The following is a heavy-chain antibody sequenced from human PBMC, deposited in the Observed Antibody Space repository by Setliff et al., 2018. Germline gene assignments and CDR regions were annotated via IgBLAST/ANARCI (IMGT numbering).Heavy chain of an antibody. CDR1: GFTFGSYW. D-gene: IGHD3-9*01. J-gene: IGHJ4*02. CDR3: ANHNPARRALNGTPLDN. V-gene: IGHV3-7*01. CDR2: IKQDGSQK. Sequence: LRLSCAASGFTFGSYWMSWVRQAPGKGLEWVANIKQDGSQKYYVDSVKGRFTTSRDSARNSLYLQMNNLRAEDTAVYYCANHNPARRALNGTPLDNWGQGTLVTVSS.